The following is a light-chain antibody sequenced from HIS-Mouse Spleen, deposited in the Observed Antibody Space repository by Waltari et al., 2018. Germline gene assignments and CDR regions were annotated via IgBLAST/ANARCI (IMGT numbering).Light chain of an antibody. Sequence: QSVLTQKPSASGTPGHRVPISCSGRSSTLGMTPGSWYQQLPGTPPDLLIYGNNQRPSGVPDRFSGSKSGSSASLALSGLRSEDEADYYCAARDDSLSGVFGGGTKLTVL. CDR3: AARDDSLSGV. V-gene: IGLV1-47*01. J-gene: IGLJ2*01. CDR1: SSTLGMTP. CDR2: GNN.